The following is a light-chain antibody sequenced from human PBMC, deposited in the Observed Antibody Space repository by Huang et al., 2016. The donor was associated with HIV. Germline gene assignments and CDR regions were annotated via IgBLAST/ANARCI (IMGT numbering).Light chain of an antibody. CDR1: QGIANH. V-gene: IGKV1-27*01. CDR2: AAS. CDR3: QKYDTAPRT. Sequence: DIQMTQSPSSLSASVGDRVTISCRASQGIANHLARYQQKPGKAPKLLVYAASALRSGVPSRFSGSGSGTEFTLTISSLQPEDVATYFCQKYDTAPRTFGPGTRVDIK. J-gene: IGKJ3*01.